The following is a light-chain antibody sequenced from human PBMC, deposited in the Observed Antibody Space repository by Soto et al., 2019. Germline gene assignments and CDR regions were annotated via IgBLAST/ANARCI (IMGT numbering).Light chain of an antibody. CDR1: SSDVGGYNS. J-gene: IGLJ1*01. V-gene: IGLV2-14*01. Sequence: QSALTQPASVSGSPGQSITISCTGTSSDVGGYNSVSWYQQHPGKAPKLILYDVTDRPSGVSYRFSGSKSGNPASLTISGLQAADEDDYFCSSFTSSMNNVFGSGTKLTVL. CDR3: SSFTSSMNNV. CDR2: DVT.